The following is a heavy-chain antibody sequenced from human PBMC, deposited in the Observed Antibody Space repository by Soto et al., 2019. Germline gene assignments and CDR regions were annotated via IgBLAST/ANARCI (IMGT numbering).Heavy chain of an antibody. CDR3: ARGNPAGFLEWLPNYYYYGMDV. V-gene: IGHV1-69*13. CDR2: IIPIFGTA. D-gene: IGHD3-3*01. J-gene: IGHJ6*02. CDR1: GGTFSSYA. Sequence: SVKVSCKASGGTFSSYAISWVRQAPGQGLEWMGGIIPIFGTANYAQKFQGRVTITADESTSTAYMELSSLRSEDTAVYYCARGNPAGFLEWLPNYYYYGMDVWGQGTTVTVSS.